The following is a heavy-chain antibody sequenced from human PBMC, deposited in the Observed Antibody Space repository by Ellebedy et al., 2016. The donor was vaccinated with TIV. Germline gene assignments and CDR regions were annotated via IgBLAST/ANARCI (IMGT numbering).Heavy chain of an antibody. V-gene: IGHV3-7*04. D-gene: IGHD2-2*01. CDR1: GFTFSSYW. Sequence: GGSLRLSXAASGFTFSSYWMSWVRQAPGKGLEWVANIKQDGSEKYYVDSVKGRFTISRDNAKNSLYLQMNSLRAEDTAVYYCARDSTVYYYGMDVWGQGTTVTVSS. CDR2: IKQDGSEK. CDR3: ARDSTVYYYGMDV. J-gene: IGHJ6*02.